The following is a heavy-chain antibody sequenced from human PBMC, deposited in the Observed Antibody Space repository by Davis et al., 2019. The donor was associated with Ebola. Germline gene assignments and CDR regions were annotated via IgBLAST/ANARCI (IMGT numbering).Heavy chain of an antibody. CDR3: ARGRYSYGYFDY. CDR2: IYHSGST. V-gene: IGHV4-38-2*02. D-gene: IGHD5-18*01. J-gene: IGHJ4*02. CDR1: EYSISSGYF. Sequence: SETLSLTCTVSEYSISSGYFWGFTRQPPGKGLGWIGTIYHSGSTYYNPSLESRVTISLDTSKNQFSLKLSSVSAADTAVYYCARGRYSYGYFDYWGQGTLVTVSS.